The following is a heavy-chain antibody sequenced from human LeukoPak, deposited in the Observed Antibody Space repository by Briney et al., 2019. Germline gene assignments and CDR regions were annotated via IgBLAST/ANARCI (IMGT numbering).Heavy chain of an antibody. J-gene: IGHJ6*03. Sequence: GASVKVSCKASGYTFTGYYMHWVRQAPGQGLEWMGWINPNSGGTNYAQKFQGRVTMTRGTSISTAYMELSRLRSDDTAVYYCARVNLGYSSSYNYYYYYYMDVWGKGTTVTVSS. CDR1: GYTFTGYY. CDR3: ARVNLGYSSSYNYYYYYYMDV. V-gene: IGHV1-2*02. D-gene: IGHD6-13*01. CDR2: INPNSGGT.